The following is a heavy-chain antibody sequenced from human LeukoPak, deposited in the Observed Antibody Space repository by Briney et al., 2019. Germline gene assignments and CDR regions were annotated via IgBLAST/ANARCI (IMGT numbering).Heavy chain of an antibody. CDR1: GFTFSSYE. CDR2: ISSSGSTI. CDR3: ARSPSLWGPFDI. Sequence: PGGSLRLSCAASGFTFSSYEMNWVRQAPGKGLEWISYISSSGSTIYYADSVKGRFTISRDNAKNSLYLQMNSLRAEDTAVYYCARSPSLWGPFDIWGQGTMVTVSS. D-gene: IGHD3-16*01. J-gene: IGHJ3*02. V-gene: IGHV3-48*03.